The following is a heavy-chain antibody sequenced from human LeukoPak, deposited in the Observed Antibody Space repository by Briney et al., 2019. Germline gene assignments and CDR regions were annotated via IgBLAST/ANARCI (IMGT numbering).Heavy chain of an antibody. CDR1: GFTFSSYA. Sequence: GRSLRLSCAASGFTFSSYAMHWVRQAPGKGLEWVAVISYDGSNKYYADSVKGRFTISRDNSKNTLYLQMNSLRAEDTAVYYCAGDEVAARGRPGYWGQGTLVTVSS. D-gene: IGHD6-6*01. CDR3: AGDEVAARGRPGY. V-gene: IGHV3-30-3*01. J-gene: IGHJ4*02. CDR2: ISYDGSNK.